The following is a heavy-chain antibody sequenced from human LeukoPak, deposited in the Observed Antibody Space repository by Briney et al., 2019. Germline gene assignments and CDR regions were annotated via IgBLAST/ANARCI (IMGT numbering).Heavy chain of an antibody. D-gene: IGHD6-19*01. CDR2: IYYSGST. CDR1: GGSFSGYY. Sequence: SETLSLTCAVYGGSFSGYYWSWIRQHPGKGLEWIGYIYYSGSTYYNPSLKSRVTISVDTSKNQFSLKLSSVTAADTAVYYCARKNIAVAGNAFDIWGQGTMVTVSS. J-gene: IGHJ3*02. CDR3: ARKNIAVAGNAFDI. V-gene: IGHV4-31*11.